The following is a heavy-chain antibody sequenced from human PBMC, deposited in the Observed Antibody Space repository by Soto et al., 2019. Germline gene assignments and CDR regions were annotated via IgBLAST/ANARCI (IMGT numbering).Heavy chain of an antibody. CDR1: GYTFTSYA. CDR2: INAGNGNT. D-gene: IGHD6-13*01. J-gene: IGHJ3*02. Sequence: ASVKVSCKASGYTFTSYAMHWVRQAPGQRLEWMGWINAGNGNTKYSQKFQGRVTITRDTSASTAYMELSSLRSEDTAVYYCARCGIAAAVNAFDIWGQGTMVTVS. CDR3: ARCGIAAAVNAFDI. V-gene: IGHV1-3*01.